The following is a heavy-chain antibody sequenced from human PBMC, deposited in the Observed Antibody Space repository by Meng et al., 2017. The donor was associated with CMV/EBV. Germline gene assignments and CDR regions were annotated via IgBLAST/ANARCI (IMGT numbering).Heavy chain of an antibody. CDR3: ARGRAESSGYDEFAY. J-gene: IGHJ4*02. D-gene: IGHD5-12*01. V-gene: IGHV1-69*06. Sequence: SGGTFSSYAISWLLQAPGQGLEWMGGIIPIFGTANYAQKFQGRVTITADKSTSTAYMELSSLRSADTAVYYCARGRAESSGYDEFAYWGQGTLVTVSS. CDR1: GGTFSSYA. CDR2: IIPIFGTA.